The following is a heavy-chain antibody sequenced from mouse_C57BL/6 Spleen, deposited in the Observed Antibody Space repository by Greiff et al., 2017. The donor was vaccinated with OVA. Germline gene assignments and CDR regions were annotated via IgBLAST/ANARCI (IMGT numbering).Heavy chain of an antibody. V-gene: IGHV10-1*01. CDR3: VRPGYDYAMDY. J-gene: IGHJ4*01. Sequence: EVQGVESGGGLVQPKGSLKLSCAASGFSFNTYAMNWVRQAPGQGLEWVARIRSKSNNYATYYADSVKDRFTISRDDSESMLYLQMNNLKTEDTAMYYGVRPGYDYAMDYWGQGTSVTVSS. CDR2: IRSKSNNYAT. CDR1: GFSFNTYA. D-gene: IGHD2-14*01.